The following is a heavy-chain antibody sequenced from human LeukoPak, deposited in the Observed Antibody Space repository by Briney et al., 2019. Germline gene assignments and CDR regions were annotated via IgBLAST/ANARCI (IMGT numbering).Heavy chain of an antibody. D-gene: IGHD3-10*01. Sequence: GSLRLSCVASGFTFSSYAMNWVRQAPGKGLEWVSTISGSGGSTYYTDSVKGRFTISRDNAKNSLYLQMNSLRAEDTAVYYCARDRSGRDYYYYYGMDVWGQGTTVTVSS. J-gene: IGHJ6*02. V-gene: IGHV3-23*01. CDR2: ISGSGGST. CDR3: ARDRSGRDYYYYYGMDV. CDR1: GFTFSSYA.